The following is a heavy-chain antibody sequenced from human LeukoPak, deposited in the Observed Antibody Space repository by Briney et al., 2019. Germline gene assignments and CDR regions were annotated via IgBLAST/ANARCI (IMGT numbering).Heavy chain of an antibody. V-gene: IGHV5-51*01. CDR3: ARRVAVAGRGRNWFDP. J-gene: IGHJ5*02. Sequence: GESLKISCKGSGYSFTSYWIGWVRRLPGKGLEWMGIIYPGDSDTRYSPSFQGQVTISADKSISTAYLQWSSLKASDTAMYYCARRVAVAGRGRNWFDPWGQGTLVTVSS. CDR2: IYPGDSDT. D-gene: IGHD6-19*01. CDR1: GYSFTSYW.